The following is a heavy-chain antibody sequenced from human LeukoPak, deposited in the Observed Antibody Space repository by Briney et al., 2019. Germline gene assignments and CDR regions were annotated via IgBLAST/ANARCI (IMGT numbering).Heavy chain of an antibody. Sequence: SETLSLTCTVSGGSISSYYWSWIRQPPGKGLEWIGYIYYSGSTNYNPSLKGRVTISVDTSKNQFSLKLSSVTAADTAVYYCARGLSAAAGTVLNWFDPWGQGTLVTVSS. J-gene: IGHJ5*02. D-gene: IGHD6-13*01. CDR1: GGSISSYY. V-gene: IGHV4-59*12. CDR3: ARGLSAAAGTVLNWFDP. CDR2: IYYSGST.